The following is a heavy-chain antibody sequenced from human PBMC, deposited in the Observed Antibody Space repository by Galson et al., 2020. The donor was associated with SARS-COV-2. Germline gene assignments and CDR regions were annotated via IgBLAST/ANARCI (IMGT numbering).Heavy chain of an antibody. J-gene: IGHJ6*03. CDR1: GYSFTTYW. CDR3: ARHEEPPSSTSFYMDV. V-gene: IGHV5-51*01. D-gene: IGHD2-2*01. Sequence: HGESLKISCKGSGYSFTTYWIGWVRQMPGKGLEWMGIIYPGDSDIRYSPSFQGQVTFSADKSISTAYLQWSSLKASDTAMYYCARHEEPPSSTSFYMDVWGKGTTVTVSS. CDR2: IYPGDSDI.